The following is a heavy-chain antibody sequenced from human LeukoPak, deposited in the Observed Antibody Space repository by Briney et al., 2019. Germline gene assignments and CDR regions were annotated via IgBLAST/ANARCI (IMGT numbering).Heavy chain of an antibody. CDR2: ISSSSSYI. Sequence: PGGSLRLSCAVSGFTFSSYSMNWVRQAPGKGLEWVSSISSSSSYIYYADSVKGRFTISRDNAKNTLYLQMNSLRAEDTAVYYCASWKGFSSSSQYWGQGTLVTVSS. V-gene: IGHV3-21*01. J-gene: IGHJ4*02. CDR3: ASWKGFSSSSQY. CDR1: GFTFSSYS. D-gene: IGHD6-13*01.